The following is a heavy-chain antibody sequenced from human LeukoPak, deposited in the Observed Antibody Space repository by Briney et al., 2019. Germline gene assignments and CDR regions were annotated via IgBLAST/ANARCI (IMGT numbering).Heavy chain of an antibody. D-gene: IGHD4-17*01. CDR1: GFTFSSYG. Sequence: GGSLRLSCAASGFTFSSYGMHWVRQAPGKGLEWVAVISYDGSNKYYADSVKGRFTISRDNSKNTLYLQMNSLRAEDTAVYYCAKDRAPSTLTTCFDYWGQGTLVTVSS. CDR3: AKDRAPSTLTTCFDY. J-gene: IGHJ4*02. CDR2: ISYDGSNK. V-gene: IGHV3-30*18.